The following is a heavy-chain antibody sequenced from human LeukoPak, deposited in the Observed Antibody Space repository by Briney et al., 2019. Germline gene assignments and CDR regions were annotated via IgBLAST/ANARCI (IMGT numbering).Heavy chain of an antibody. Sequence: GGSLRLSCAASGFTFSSYSMNWVRQAAGKGLEWVSSISSSSSYIYYADSVKGRFTISRDNAKNSLYLQMNSLRAEDTAVYYCARAGAVAGTANDYWGQGTLVTVSS. CDR1: GFTFSSYS. D-gene: IGHD6-19*01. CDR2: ISSSSSYI. V-gene: IGHV3-21*01. J-gene: IGHJ4*02. CDR3: ARAGAVAGTANDY.